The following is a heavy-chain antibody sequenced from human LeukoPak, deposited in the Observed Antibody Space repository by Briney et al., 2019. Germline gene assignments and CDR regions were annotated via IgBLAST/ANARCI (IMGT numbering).Heavy chain of an antibody. J-gene: IGHJ5*02. CDR2: IIPILGIA. CDR1: VGTFSSYA. D-gene: IGHD5-12*01. Sequence: ASVKVSCKASVGTFSSYAISWVRQAPGQGLEWMGRIIPILGIANYAQQFQGRVTITADKSTSTAYMELSSLRSEDTAVYYCARDGVSPMVATAGWFDPWGQGTLVTVSS. V-gene: IGHV1-69*04. CDR3: ARDGVSPMVATAGWFDP.